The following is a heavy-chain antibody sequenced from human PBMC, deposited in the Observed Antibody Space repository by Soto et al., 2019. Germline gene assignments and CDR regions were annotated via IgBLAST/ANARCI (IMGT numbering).Heavy chain of an antibody. CDR1: GFTFDDYA. D-gene: IGHD5-12*01. V-gene: IGHV3-9*01. CDR2: ISWNSGSI. CDR3: AKEIRRWLQAGLDY. Sequence: EVQLVESGGGLVQPGRSLRLCCAASGFTFDDYAVNWVRQAPGKGLEWVSGISWNSGSIGYADSVKGRFTISRDNAMNALYVYMNGLKAEDTALYYYAKEIRRWLQAGLDYWGQGTLVTVSS. J-gene: IGHJ4*02.